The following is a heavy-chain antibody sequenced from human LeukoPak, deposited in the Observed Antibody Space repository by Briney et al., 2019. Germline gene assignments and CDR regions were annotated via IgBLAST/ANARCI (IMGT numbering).Heavy chain of an antibody. Sequence: PSETLSLTCTVYGGSFSGLYWSWIRQPPGKGLEWIGEINHSGSTNYNPSLKSRVTISVDTSKNQFSLKLSSVTAADTAVYYCARPGYYGKFDYWGQGTLVTVSS. CDR1: GGSFSGLY. CDR2: INHSGST. J-gene: IGHJ4*02. CDR3: ARPGYYGKFDY. D-gene: IGHD4-17*01. V-gene: IGHV4-34*01.